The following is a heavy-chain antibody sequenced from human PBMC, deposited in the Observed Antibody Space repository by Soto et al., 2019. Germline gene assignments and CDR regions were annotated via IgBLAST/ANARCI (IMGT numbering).Heavy chain of an antibody. J-gene: IGHJ5*02. CDR2: IFWDDDK. D-gene: IGHD2-2*02. CDR3: AHSGCGGSVVVPAAIRWFDP. V-gene: IGHV2-5*02. Sequence: QITLKESGPTLVKPTQTLTLTCTFSGFSLSTSGVGVGWIRQPPGKALEWLALIFWDDDKPYSPSLKSRLTIPKDTSKSPVVLTMSNMDPVDTATYYCAHSGCGGSVVVPAAIRWFDPWGQGTLVTVSS. CDR1: GFSLSTSGVG.